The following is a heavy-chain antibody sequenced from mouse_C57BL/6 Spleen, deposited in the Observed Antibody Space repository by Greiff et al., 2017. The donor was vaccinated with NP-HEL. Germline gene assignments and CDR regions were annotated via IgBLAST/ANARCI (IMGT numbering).Heavy chain of an antibody. CDR3: TRGGLY. CDR2: IAPETGGT. V-gene: IGHV1-15*01. Sequence: QVQLQQSGAELVRPGASVTLSCKASGYTFTDYEMHWVKQTPVHGLEWIGAIAPETGGTAYNQKFKGKAILTADKSSSTAYMELRSLTSEDSAVYYCTRGGLYWGQGTTLTVSS. J-gene: IGHJ2*01. CDR1: GYTFTDYE.